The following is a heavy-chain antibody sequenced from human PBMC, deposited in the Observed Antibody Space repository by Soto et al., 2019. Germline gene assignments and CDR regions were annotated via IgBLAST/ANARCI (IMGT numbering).Heavy chain of an antibody. CDR3: ARDSGSDFYDF. D-gene: IGHD5-12*01. V-gene: IGHV3-33*01. Sequence: QVQLVESGGGVVQPGGSLRLSCEASEFNFSSYGMHWVRQAPDKGMEWVAVLWFDGSHKFYADSVKGRFTISRDNSKNTLYLQVNSLRVEYTAVYYCARDSGSDFYDFWGQGTLVTVSS. CDR2: LWFDGSHK. CDR1: EFNFSSYG. J-gene: IGHJ4*02.